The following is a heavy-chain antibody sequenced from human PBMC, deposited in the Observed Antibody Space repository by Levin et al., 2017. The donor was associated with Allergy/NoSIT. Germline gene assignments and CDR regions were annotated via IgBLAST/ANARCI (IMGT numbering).Heavy chain of an antibody. D-gene: IGHD3-22*01. CDR1: GDSISSRYY. Sequence: SQTLSLTCTVSGDSISSRYYWTWIRQPPGKGLEWIGYIYFTGSTNYNPSLKSRVTMSLDTSKNQFSLRLSSVTAADTAVYHCARQGDSSGSYYARPFDIWGQGTMVAVSS. V-gene: IGHV4-59*08. CDR3: ARQGDSSGSYYARPFDI. J-gene: IGHJ3*02. CDR2: IYFTGST.